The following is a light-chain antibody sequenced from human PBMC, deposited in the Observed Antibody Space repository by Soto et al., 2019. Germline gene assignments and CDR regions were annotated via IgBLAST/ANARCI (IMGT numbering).Light chain of an antibody. CDR1: QSLVHSDGIAY. CDR2: KVS. CDR3: MQGTHWPIT. V-gene: IGKV2-30*02. Sequence: DGVMTQSPLSLPVNIGQPASIYCSSNQSLVHSDGIAYFSWFQQRPGRSPRRLIYKVSNRDSGVPARFSGSGSGTDFALKISRVEAEDVGVYYCMQGTHWPITFGQGTRLEI. J-gene: IGKJ5*01.